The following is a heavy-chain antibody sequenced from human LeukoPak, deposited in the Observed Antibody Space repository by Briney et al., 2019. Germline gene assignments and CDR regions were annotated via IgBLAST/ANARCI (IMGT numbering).Heavy chain of an antibody. CDR2: INPNSGGT. CDR1: GYTFTDYY. D-gene: IGHD5-12*01. J-gene: IGHJ4*02. CDR3: ARRVGSSSGYSFDY. V-gene: IGHV1-2*06. Sequence: ASVKVSCKASGYTFTDYYIHWVRQRQAPGQGLEWMGRINPNSGGTNYAQKVQGRVTITRDTSISTAYMELSSLSSDDTAVYFCARRVGSSSGYSFDYWGQGTLVTVFS.